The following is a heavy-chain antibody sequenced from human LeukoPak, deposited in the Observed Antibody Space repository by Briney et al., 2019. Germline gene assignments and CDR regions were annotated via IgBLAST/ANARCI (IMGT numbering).Heavy chain of an antibody. Sequence: PSETLPLTCTVSGGSISSGDYYWSWIRQPPGKGLEWIGNIYYSGSTYYNPSLKSRVTISVDTSKNQFSLKLSSVTAADTAVYYCARGAGGYSYGTFDYWGQGTLVTVSS. J-gene: IGHJ4*02. D-gene: IGHD5-18*01. CDR2: IYYSGST. CDR3: ARGAGGYSYGTFDY. V-gene: IGHV4-30-4*08. CDR1: GGSISSGDYY.